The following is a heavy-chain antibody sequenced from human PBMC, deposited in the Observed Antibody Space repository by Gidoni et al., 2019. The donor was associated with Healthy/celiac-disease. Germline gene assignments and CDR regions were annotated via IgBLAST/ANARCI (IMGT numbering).Heavy chain of an antibody. V-gene: IGHV1-18*01. Sequence: QVQLVQSGAEVKKPGASVKVSCKASGYTFTSYGISWVRQAPGQGLEWMGWISAYNGNTNYAQKLQGRVTMTTDTSTSTAYMELRSLRSDDTAVYYCARDYYYDSSGRPRSEYFQHWGQGTLVTVSS. CDR3: ARDYYYDSSGRPRSEYFQH. CDR2: ISAYNGNT. J-gene: IGHJ1*01. CDR1: GYTFTSYG. D-gene: IGHD3-22*01.